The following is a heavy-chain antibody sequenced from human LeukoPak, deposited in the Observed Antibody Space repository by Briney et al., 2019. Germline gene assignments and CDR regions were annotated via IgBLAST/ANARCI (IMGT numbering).Heavy chain of an antibody. D-gene: IGHD3-3*01. CDR2: ISSSGSII. V-gene: IGHV3-48*03. CDR1: GFTFSSYE. CDR3: ARDRRDFWSGYYHSFYMDV. Sequence: PGGSLRLSCAASGFTFSSYEMNWVRQAPGKGLEWVSYISSSGSIINYADSVKGRFTISRDNAKNSLYLQMNSLRADDTAVYSCARDRRDFWSGYYHSFYMDVWGKGTTVTVYS. J-gene: IGHJ6*03.